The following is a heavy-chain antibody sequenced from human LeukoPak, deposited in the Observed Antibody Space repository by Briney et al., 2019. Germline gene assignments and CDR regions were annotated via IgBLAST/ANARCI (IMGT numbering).Heavy chain of an antibody. D-gene: IGHD3-10*01. CDR1: GFTFSTYS. V-gene: IGHV3-48*01. CDR3: ARLQGSGSFSSFDY. CDR2: ISSSSSSTM. J-gene: IGHJ4*02. Sequence: GGSLRLSCAASGFTFSTYSMNWVRQTPGKGLEWVSYISSSSSSTMYYADSVKGRFTISRDNAKNSLSLQMYSLRAEDTAEYYCARLQGSGSFSSFDYWGQGTLVTVSS.